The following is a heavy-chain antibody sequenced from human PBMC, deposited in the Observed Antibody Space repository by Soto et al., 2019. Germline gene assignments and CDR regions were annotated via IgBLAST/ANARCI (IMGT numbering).Heavy chain of an antibody. CDR2: IIPIVGAG. Sequence: QVQLVQSGAEVRKPGSSVTVSCKASGGTFSNYAISWVRQAPGQGLEWMGGIIPIVGAGSYAQKFQGRVTITADEPTTTAYMELSSLRFEDTAVYYCARVVILVPTASTHYYYHMDVWGPGTTVTDSS. J-gene: IGHJ6*02. CDR3: ARVVILVPTASTHYYYHMDV. V-gene: IGHV1-69*01. D-gene: IGHD2-2*01. CDR1: GGTFSNYA.